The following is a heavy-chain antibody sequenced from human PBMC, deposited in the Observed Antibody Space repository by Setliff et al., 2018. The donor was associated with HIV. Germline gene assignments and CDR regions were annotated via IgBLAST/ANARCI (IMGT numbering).Heavy chain of an antibody. V-gene: IGHV3-9*01. J-gene: IGHJ3*02. D-gene: IGHD3-10*01. CDR1: GFTFDDYA. CDR2: ISWNSDSI. CDR3: AKGNYYGSGSYYYDAFDI. Sequence: GGSLRLSCAASGFTFDDYAMHWVRQAPGKGLEWVSGISWNSDSIAYADSVKGRFTISRDNAKNSLYLQMNSLRAEDTALYYCAKGNYYGSGSYYYDAFDIWGQGTMVTVSS.